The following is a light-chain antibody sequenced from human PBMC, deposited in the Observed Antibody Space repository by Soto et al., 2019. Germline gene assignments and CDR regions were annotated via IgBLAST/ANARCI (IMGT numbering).Light chain of an antibody. V-gene: IGLV3-1*01. CDR2: QDS. J-gene: IGLJ2*01. CDR1: KLGDKY. CDR3: QAWDSSTVL. Sequence: SYELTQPPSVSVSPGQTASITCSGVKLGDKYACWYQQKPGQSPVLVIYQDSKRPSGIPERFSGSNSGNTATLTISGTQAMDEADYYCQAWDSSTVLFGGGTKLTVL.